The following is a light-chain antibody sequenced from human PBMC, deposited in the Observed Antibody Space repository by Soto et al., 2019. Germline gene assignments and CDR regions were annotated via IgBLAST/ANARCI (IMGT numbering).Light chain of an antibody. CDR1: QGISNY. CDR2: AAS. Sequence: DIQMTQSPSSLSASVGDRVTITCRASQGISNYLAWYQQKPGKVPKVLIYAASTLQSGVPSRFSAIGSGTDFTLTISSPQPEDVATYYCQKYDRAPLTLSGGTKVEIK. J-gene: IGKJ4*01. CDR3: QKYDRAPLT. V-gene: IGKV1-27*01.